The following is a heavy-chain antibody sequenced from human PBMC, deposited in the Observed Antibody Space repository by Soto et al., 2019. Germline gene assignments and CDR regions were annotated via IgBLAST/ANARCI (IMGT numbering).Heavy chain of an antibody. D-gene: IGHD3-10*01. CDR2: IDYGGGT. Sequence: QVQLQESGPGLVKPSETLSLTCTVSSGSMSSHKWSWIRQPPGTGLECIGDIDYGGGTSYNPSLRSTVSMSVATSTKKFTLRLNSVTAADTVVYYCVRHEFGVLHGLVDVWGQRTTITVSS. V-gene: IGHV4-59*08. CDR1: SGSMSSHK. CDR3: VRHEFGVLHGLVDV. J-gene: IGHJ6*02.